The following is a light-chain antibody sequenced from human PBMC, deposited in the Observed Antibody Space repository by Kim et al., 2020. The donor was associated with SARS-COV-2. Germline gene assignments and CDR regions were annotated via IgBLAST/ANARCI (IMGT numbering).Light chain of an antibody. J-gene: IGLJ2*01. CDR1: STALWYVFI. CDR2: GDN. V-gene: IGLV1-40*01. CDR3: QSFDAILTKI. Sequence: QTVTSCAPGSSTALWYVFIFYSYQHIPGTAPQLLLSGDNHRPSGVPDRFSASRSGTSASLAITGLQAEDEADYYCQSFDAILTKIFGGGTQLTVL.